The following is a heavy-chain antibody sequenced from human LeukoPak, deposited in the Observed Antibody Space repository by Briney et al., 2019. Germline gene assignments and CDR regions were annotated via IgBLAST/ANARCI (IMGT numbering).Heavy chain of an antibody. CDR2: IEKTGSYV. CDR3: AREGVGIKDLDY. CDR1: GFTFSNYI. V-gene: IGHV3-21*01. D-gene: IGHD1-26*01. Sequence: GGSLRLSCAASGFTFSNYIMDWVRQATGKGLEWVSSIEKTGSYVYHVDSVRGRFTISRDNAKNSLYLQMNSLRAEDTAVYYCAREGVGIKDLDYWGQGTLVTVSS. J-gene: IGHJ4*02.